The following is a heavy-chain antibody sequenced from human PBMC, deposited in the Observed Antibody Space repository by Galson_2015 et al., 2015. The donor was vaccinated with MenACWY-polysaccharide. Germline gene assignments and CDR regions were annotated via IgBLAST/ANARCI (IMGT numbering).Heavy chain of an antibody. CDR2: INSDGSSR. J-gene: IGHJ5*02. CDR1: GFTFSSYW. Sequence: SLRLSCAASGFTFSSYWMHWVRQAPGKGLVWVSRINSDGSSRGYADSVKGRFTISRDNAKNTLYLQMNSLRAEDTDVYYCARDRGTDRTVGGFDPWGQGTLVTVSS. D-gene: IGHD3-16*01. V-gene: IGHV3-74*01. CDR3: ARDRGTDRTVGGFDP.